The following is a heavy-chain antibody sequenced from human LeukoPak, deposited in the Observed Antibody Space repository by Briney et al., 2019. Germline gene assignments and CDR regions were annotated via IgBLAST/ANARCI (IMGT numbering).Heavy chain of an antibody. Sequence: SETLSLTCSVSGGSISSSSDYWGWIRQPPGKGLAWIGTIHYSGSTYYNPSLKSRVTISVDTSKNQFSLKLSSVTAADTAVYYCAMSIGGAFDIWGQGTMVTVSS. CDR2: IHYSGST. V-gene: IGHV4-39*07. CDR3: AMSIGGAFDI. CDR1: GGSISSSSDY. D-gene: IGHD3-10*01. J-gene: IGHJ3*02.